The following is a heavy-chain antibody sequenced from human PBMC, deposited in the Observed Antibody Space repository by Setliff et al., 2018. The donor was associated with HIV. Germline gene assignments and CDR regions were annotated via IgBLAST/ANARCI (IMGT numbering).Heavy chain of an antibody. Sequence: ASVKVSCKASGYTFTGYYMHWVRQAPGQGLEWMGWINLNSGGTNYAQKFQGWVTMTRDTSISTVYMELSSLRSEDTAVYYCARVGYYGSGSYYGVGYYYMDVWGKGTTVTAP. D-gene: IGHD3-10*01. CDR3: ARVGYYGSGSYYGVGYYYMDV. V-gene: IGHV1-2*04. CDR1: GYTFTGYY. J-gene: IGHJ6*03. CDR2: INLNSGGT.